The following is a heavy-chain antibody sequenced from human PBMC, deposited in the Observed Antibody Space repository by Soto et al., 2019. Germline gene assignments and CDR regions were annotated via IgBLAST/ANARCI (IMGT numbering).Heavy chain of an antibody. J-gene: IGHJ4*02. CDR2: MNANSGNT. CDR3: ARGGAYYYDSSGYYYGPYFDY. V-gene: IGHV1-8*01. Sequence: ASVKVSCKACGYVFSSFDVNWVRHAPGQGLEWMGWMNANSGNTGYAQKFQGRVTMTRNTSITTAYMELTSLKSEDTAVYYCARGGAYYYDSSGYYYGPYFDYWGRGTLVTVSS. CDR1: GYVFSSFD. D-gene: IGHD3-22*01.